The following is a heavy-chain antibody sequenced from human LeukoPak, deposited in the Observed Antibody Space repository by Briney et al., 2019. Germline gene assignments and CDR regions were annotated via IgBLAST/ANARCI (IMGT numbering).Heavy chain of an antibody. D-gene: IGHD3-22*01. CDR2: IEVEGRTT. Sequence: GGSLRLSCAASGLTFSMYWMNWVRQAPGKGLEWVSRIEVEGRTTTYADSVKGRFTISRDNAKNTLSLQMNSLRVEDTAVYYCTRDRSYYDSSGYNYWGQGTLVTVSS. V-gene: IGHV3-74*01. CDR3: TRDRSYYDSSGYNY. CDR1: GLTFSMYW. J-gene: IGHJ4*02.